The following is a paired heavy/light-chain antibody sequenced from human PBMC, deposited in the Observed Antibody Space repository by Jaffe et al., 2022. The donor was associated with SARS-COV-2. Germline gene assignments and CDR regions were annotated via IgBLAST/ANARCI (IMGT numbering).Heavy chain of an antibody. D-gene: IGHD6-19*01. CDR3: ASHSSGWYIDS. Sequence: EVQLVESGGGLVQPGGSLRLSCADSGFTFSSYWMSWVRQAPGKGLEWVANIKQDGSEKYYVDSVKGRFTISRDNAKNSLYLQMNSLRAEDTALYYCASHSSGWYIDSWGQGTLVTVSS. CDR1: GFTFSSYW. V-gene: IGHV3-7*03. J-gene: IGHJ5*01. CDR2: IKQDGSEK.
Light chain of an antibody. J-gene: IGKJ3*01. Sequence: DIQLTQSPSFLSASVGDRVTITCRASQGISRYLAWYQQKPGKAPNLLISGASTLQSGVPSRFSGSGSGTEFTLTISSLQPEDFATYYCQQLNDYPLTFGPGTKVDIK. CDR1: QGISRY. CDR2: GAS. CDR3: QQLNDYPLT. V-gene: IGKV1-9*01.